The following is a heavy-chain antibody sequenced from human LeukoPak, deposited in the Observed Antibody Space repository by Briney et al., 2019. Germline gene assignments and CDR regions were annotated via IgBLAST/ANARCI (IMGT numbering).Heavy chain of an antibody. CDR3: VLRFLEWLFPGW. CDR2: IIPILGIA. Sequence: SVKVSCKASGGTFSSYTISWVRQAPGQGLEWMGRIIPILGIANYAQKFQGRVTITADKSTSTAYMELSSLRSEDTAVYYCVLRFLEWLFPGWRGQGTLVTVSS. J-gene: IGHJ4*02. D-gene: IGHD3-3*01. CDR1: GGTFSSYT. V-gene: IGHV1-69*02.